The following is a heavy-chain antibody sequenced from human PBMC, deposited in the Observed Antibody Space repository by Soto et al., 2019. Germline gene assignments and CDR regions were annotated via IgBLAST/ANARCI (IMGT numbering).Heavy chain of an antibody. Sequence: GCSLRLSCAGSGVTFSSDAMNWVRQTPGKGLELVSGISGSGGAVYFADSVKGRFTISRDNSQNTLYLQMNSLRAEDTAVYHSENQVLPHPTGFDIWGQGTMVTVSS. V-gene: IGHV3-23*01. CDR1: GVTFSSDA. J-gene: IGHJ3*02. D-gene: IGHD2-15*01. CDR3: ENQVLPHPTGFDI. CDR2: ISGSGGAV.